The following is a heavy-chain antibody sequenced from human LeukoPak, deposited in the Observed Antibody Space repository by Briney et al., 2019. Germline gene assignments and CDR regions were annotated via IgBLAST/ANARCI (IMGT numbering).Heavy chain of an antibody. CDR2: ISAYNGNT. CDR3: AREGGSSGWFIYYYMDV. CDR1: GGTFSSYA. V-gene: IGHV1-18*01. J-gene: IGHJ6*03. Sequence: ASVKVSCKASGGTFSSYAISWVRQAPGQGLEWMGWISAYNGNTNYAQKLQGRVTMTTDTSTSTAYMELRSLRSDDTAVYYCAREGGSSGWFIYYYMDVWGKGTTVTVSS. D-gene: IGHD6-19*01.